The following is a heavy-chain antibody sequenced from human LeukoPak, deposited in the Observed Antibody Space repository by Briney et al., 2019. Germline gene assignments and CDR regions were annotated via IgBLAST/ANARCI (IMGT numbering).Heavy chain of an antibody. CDR1: GFTFSSYS. CDR2: ISSSSSYI. D-gene: IGHD2-2*02. V-gene: IGHV3-21*01. J-gene: IGHJ5*02. CDR3: ARGAPFGYCSSTSCYTRNPYPKKYNWFDP. Sequence: GGSLRLSCAASGFTFSSYSMNWVRQAPGKGLEWVSSISSSSSYIYYADSVKGRFTISRDNAKNSLYLQMNSLRAEDTAVYYCARGAPFGYCSSTSCYTRNPYPKKYNWFDPWGQGTLVTVSS.